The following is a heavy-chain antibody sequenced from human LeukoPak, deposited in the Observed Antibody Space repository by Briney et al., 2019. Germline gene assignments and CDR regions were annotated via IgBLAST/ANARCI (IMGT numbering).Heavy chain of an antibody. V-gene: IGHV1-8*02. J-gene: IGHJ5*02. CDR2: MSPDDGFT. CDR1: GYTFTSYG. D-gene: IGHD3-3*01. Sequence: ASVKVSCKASGYTFTSYGISWVRQAPGQGLEWLGWMSPDDGFTGYDQDFQGRLTMTTDTTINTVFMELSGLKSEDTAVYYCATESAITISGVVFHYFDPWGQGTLVTVSS. CDR3: ATESAITISGVVFHYFDP.